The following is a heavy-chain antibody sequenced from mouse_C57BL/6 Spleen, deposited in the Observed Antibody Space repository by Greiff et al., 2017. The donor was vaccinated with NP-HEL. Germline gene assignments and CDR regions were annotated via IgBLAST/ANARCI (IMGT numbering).Heavy chain of an antibody. CDR3: AWGLGDAWDY. J-gene: IGHJ4*01. D-gene: IGHD4-1*01. CDR1: GFTFSDYG. CDR2: ISSGSSTI. V-gene: IGHV5-17*01. Sequence: EVKLVESGGGLVKPGGSLKLSCAASGFTFSDYGMHWVRQAPEKGLEWVAYISSGSSTIYYADTVKGRFTISRDNAKHTLFLQRTSMRAEDTAMYYCAWGLGDAWDYWGQGTSVTVSS.